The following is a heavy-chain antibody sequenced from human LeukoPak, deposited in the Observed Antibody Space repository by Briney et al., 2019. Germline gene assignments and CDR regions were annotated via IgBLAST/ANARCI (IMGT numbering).Heavy chain of an antibody. J-gene: IGHJ6*02. CDR1: GYTFTGHY. D-gene: IGHD6-6*01. CDR2: INPNSGGT. Sequence: ASVNVSCTASGYTFTGHYMHWVRQAPGQGLEWMGRINPNSGGTNYAQKFQGRVTMTRDTSISTAYMELSRLRSDDTAVYYCARDQSSSPRGGYYYYYYGMDVWGQGTTVTVSS. V-gene: IGHV1-2*06. CDR3: ARDQSSSPRGGYYYYYYGMDV.